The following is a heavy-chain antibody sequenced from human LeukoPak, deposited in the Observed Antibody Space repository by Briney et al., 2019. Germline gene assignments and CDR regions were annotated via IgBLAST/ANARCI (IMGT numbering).Heavy chain of an antibody. V-gene: IGHV3-23*01. Sequence: GGSLRLSCVGSGLNFNTYDLTWVRQAPGKGLEWVALFGTRHTHIFYADSVEGRFTVSRDNSKNTLYLQMNNLRAEDSAVYYCARDADTSGYFSFFDRWGQGTLVTVSS. CDR3: ARDADTSGYFSFFDR. CDR1: GLNFNTYD. D-gene: IGHD3-22*01. CDR2: FGTRHTHI. J-gene: IGHJ4*02.